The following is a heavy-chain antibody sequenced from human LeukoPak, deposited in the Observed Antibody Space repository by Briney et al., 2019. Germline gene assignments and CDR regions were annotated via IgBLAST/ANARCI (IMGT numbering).Heavy chain of an antibody. V-gene: IGHV4-59*01. CDR3: ARELEGFDI. D-gene: IGHD1-1*01. J-gene: IGHJ3*02. CDR1: GGSISSYY. Sequence: PSETLSLTCTVSGGSISSYYWSWIRQPPGKGLEWIGYIYYSGSTNYNPSRKSRVTISVDTSKNRFSLKLSSVTAADTAVYYCARELEGFDIWGQGTMVTVSS. CDR2: IYYSGST.